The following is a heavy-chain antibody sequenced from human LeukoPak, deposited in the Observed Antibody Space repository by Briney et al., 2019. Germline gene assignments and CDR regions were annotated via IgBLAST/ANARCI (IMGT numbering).Heavy chain of an antibody. CDR2: IYYSGST. CDR1: GGSFSGYY. V-gene: IGHV4-59*01. J-gene: IGHJ4*02. CDR3: ARVTGYMVEDYFDY. D-gene: IGHD6-13*01. Sequence: PSETLSLTCAVYGGSFSGYYWSWIRQPPGKGLEWIGYIYYSGSTNYNPSLKSRVTISVDTSKNQFSLRLSSVTAADTALYYCARVTGYMVEDYFDYWGQGTLVTVSS.